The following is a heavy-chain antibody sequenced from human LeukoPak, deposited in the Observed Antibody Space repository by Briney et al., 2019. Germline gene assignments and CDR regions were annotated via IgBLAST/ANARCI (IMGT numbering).Heavy chain of an antibody. V-gene: IGHV4-4*02. J-gene: IGHJ5*02. CDR2: IHHTGST. CDR1: GDSMSSIDW. CDR3: ARSWFGELSSWFDP. Sequence: SGTLSLTCAVSGDSMSSIDWWSWVRQPPGKGLEWIGEIHHTGSTNYNPSLKSRVTISVDTSKNQFSLKLSSVTAADTAVYYCARSWFGELSSWFDPWGQGTLVTVSS. D-gene: IGHD3-10*01.